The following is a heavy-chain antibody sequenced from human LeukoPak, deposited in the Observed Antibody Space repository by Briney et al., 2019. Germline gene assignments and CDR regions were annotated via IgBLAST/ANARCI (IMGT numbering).Heavy chain of an antibody. V-gene: IGHV1-18*01. Sequence: ASVKVSCKASGYTFSNFGISWVRQAPGQGLEWMGWISGNNDNPNYGQKFQGRLTVTTDSSTNTAYMELRNLRSDDTAVYYCARDGTSTDDYWGQGTPVTVSS. CDR2: ISGNNDNP. D-gene: IGHD2-2*01. CDR3: ARDGTSTDDY. CDR1: GYTFSNFG. J-gene: IGHJ4*02.